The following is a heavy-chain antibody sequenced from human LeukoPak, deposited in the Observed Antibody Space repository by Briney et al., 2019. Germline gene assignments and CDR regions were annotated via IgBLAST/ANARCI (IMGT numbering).Heavy chain of an antibody. Sequence: GGSLRLSCVLAGFTCSKYWMKWVRQAPGKGLEWVASINEDGSGKYSMDSVKDRVTISRDNAKNSLDLQINSLTVEDTAIYYCVRDDGDVWGKGTTVTVSS. CDR2: INEDGSGK. CDR3: VRDDGDV. CDR1: GFTCSKYW. J-gene: IGHJ6*04. V-gene: IGHV3-7*01.